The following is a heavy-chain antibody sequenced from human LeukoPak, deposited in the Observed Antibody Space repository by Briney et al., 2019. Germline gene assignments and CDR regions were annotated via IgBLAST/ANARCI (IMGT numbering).Heavy chain of an antibody. CDR3: ARGSVRLDY. D-gene: IGHD4-17*01. CDR2: ISPSGST. CDR1: GDSISSSDNY. Sequence: SETLSLTCTVSGDSISSSDNYWSWIRQPAGKGLEWIGRISPSGSTIYNPSLKSRVTLSVDTSKNQCSLKLTSVTAADTAIYYCARGSVRLDYWGQGTLVTVSS. J-gene: IGHJ4*02. V-gene: IGHV4-61*02.